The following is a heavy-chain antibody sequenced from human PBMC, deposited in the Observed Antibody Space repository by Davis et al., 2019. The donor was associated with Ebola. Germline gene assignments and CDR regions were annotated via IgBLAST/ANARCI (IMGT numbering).Heavy chain of an antibody. CDR3: AKDAAVAVPYYFEY. CDR1: GFTFSSYA. CDR2: ISGSGGST. J-gene: IGHJ4*02. D-gene: IGHD6-19*01. Sequence: GESLKISCAASGFTFSSYAMSWVRQAPGKGLEWVSAISGSGGSTYYADSVKGRFTISRDNSKNTLYLQMNSLRDEDTAVYYCAKDAAVAVPYYFEYWGQGTLVTVSS. V-gene: IGHV3-23*01.